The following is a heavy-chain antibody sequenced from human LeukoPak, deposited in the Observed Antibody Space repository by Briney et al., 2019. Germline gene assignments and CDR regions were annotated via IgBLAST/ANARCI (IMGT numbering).Heavy chain of an antibody. J-gene: IGHJ4*02. CDR2: ISSDERTT. CDR1: GFTFSNYG. Sequence: GGSLRLSCAASGFTFSNYGMHWARQAPGKGLEWVAVISSDERTTYYADSVKGRFTISRDLSKSTLYLQMDSLTGEDTAVYYCAKEKAHAHPVDYWGQGTLVTVSS. CDR3: AKEKAHAHPVDY. V-gene: IGHV3-30*18.